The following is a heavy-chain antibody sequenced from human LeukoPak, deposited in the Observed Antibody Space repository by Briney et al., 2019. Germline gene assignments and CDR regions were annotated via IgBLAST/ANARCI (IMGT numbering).Heavy chain of an antibody. V-gene: IGHV4-38-2*01. CDR3: ARKPIINNAWYYFDY. CDR1: GFTFSDYY. CDR2: IHYSGSA. Sequence: GSLRLSCAASGFTFSDYYMSWIRQAPGKGLEWIGSIHYSGSAYYNPSLKSRVIMSVDTSKNQFSLKLSSVTAADTAVYYCARKPIINNAWYYFDYRGQGTLVTVSS. D-gene: IGHD1/OR15-1a*01. J-gene: IGHJ4*02.